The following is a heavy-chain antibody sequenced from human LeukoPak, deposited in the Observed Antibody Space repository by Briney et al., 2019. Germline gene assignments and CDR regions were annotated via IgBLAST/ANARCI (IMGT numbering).Heavy chain of an antibody. Sequence: PGASVKVSCKASGYTFTSYAMHWVRQAPGQRLEWMGWINAGNGNTKYSQKFQGRVTITRDTSASTAYMKLSSLRSEDTAVYYCARDPRNPQTYYYGSEDDATFDIWGQGTMVTVSS. CDR1: GYTFTSYA. CDR2: INAGNGNT. CDR3: ARDPRNPQTYYYGSEDDATFDI. J-gene: IGHJ3*02. V-gene: IGHV1-3*01. D-gene: IGHD3-10*01.